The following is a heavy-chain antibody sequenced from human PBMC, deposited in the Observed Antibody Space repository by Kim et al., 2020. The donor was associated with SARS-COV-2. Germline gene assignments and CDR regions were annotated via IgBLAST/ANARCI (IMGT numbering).Heavy chain of an antibody. Sequence: YYADSAKGRFTISRDNSQNTMNLQMNSLGAEDTAVYYCARDHSSSHDAFDIWGQGTMVTVSS. CDR3: ARDHSSSHDAFDI. J-gene: IGHJ3*02. V-gene: IGHV3-33*01. D-gene: IGHD6-13*01.